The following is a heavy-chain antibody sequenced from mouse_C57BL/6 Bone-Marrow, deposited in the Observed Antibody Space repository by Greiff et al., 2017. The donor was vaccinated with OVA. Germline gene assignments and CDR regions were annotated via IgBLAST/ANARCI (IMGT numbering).Heavy chain of an antibody. Sequence: VKLMESGAELVKPGASVKMSCKASGYTFTTYPIEWMKQNHGKSLEWIGNFHPYNDDTKYNEKFKGKATLTVEKSSSTVYLELSRLTSDDSAVYYCARLSDYGSSYGYFDYWGQGTTLTVSS. CDR1: GYTFTTYP. CDR2: FHPYNDDT. V-gene: IGHV1-47*01. J-gene: IGHJ2*01. CDR3: ARLSDYGSSYGYFDY. D-gene: IGHD1-1*01.